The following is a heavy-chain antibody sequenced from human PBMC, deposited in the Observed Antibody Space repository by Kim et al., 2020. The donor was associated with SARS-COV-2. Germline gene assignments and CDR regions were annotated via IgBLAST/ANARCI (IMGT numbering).Heavy chain of an antibody. Sequence: RFTISRDNSKNTLYLQMNSLRAEDTAVYYCARGGSHYDILTGYADNWFDPWCQGTLVTVSS. D-gene: IGHD3-9*01. J-gene: IGHJ5*02. CDR3: ARGGSHYDILTGYADNWFDP. V-gene: IGHV3-66*01.